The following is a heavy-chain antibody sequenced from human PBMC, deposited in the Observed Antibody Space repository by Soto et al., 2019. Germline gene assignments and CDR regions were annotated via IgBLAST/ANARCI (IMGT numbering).Heavy chain of an antibody. V-gene: IGHV3-23*01. CDR3: AKGGEVHGGGYCDY. D-gene: IGHD3-16*01. Sequence: EVQLLESGGGLVQPGGSLRLSCAASGFTFSSYAMSWVRQAPGKGLEWVSAISGSGGSTYYADSVKGRFTISRDNSKNPLYLEKDSVRGGDRGVFYCAKGGEVHGGGYCDYWGQGTLVTVSS. CDR2: ISGSGGST. J-gene: IGHJ4*02. CDR1: GFTFSSYA.